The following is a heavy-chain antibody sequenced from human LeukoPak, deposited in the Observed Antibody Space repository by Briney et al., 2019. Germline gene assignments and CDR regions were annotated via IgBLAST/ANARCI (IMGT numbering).Heavy chain of an antibody. D-gene: IGHD3-16*01. J-gene: IGHJ6*02. Sequence: ASVKVSCKASGGTFSSYAISWVRQAPGQGLEWMGRIIPILGIANYAQKFQGRVTITADKSTSTAYMELSSLRSEDTAVYYCARSFPGGYGIDVWGQGTTVTVSS. V-gene: IGHV1-69*04. CDR3: ARSFPGGYGIDV. CDR1: GGTFSSYA. CDR2: IIPILGIA.